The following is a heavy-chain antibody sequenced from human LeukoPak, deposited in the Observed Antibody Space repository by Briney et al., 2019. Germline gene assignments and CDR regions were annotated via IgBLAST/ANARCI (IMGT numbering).Heavy chain of an antibody. CDR2: IGNTET. D-gene: IGHD5-18*01. CDR1: GFPFETNA. Sequence: GGSLRLSCATSGFPFETNAMSWVRQATRKGLEWVATIGNTETFYADSVTGRFTISRDNSKNTVNLQMNRLRVEDTAIYYCAKDWIQFNRVFDCFDSWGQGTLVTVSS. V-gene: IGHV3-23*01. J-gene: IGHJ4*02. CDR3: AKDWIQFNRVFDCFDS.